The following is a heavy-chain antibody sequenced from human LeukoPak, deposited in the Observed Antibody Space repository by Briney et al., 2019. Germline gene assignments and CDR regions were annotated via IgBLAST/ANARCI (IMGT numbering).Heavy chain of an antibody. Sequence: SETLSLTCTVSSGSISTSNYYWGWIRQPPGKGLEWIGNIYYSGSTYYNPSLKSRVTISIDTSKNHFSLELSSVTAADTAVYYCARRRLGTTAPFDYWGQGTLVTVSS. V-gene: IGHV4-39*07. J-gene: IGHJ4*02. CDR1: SGSISTSNYY. D-gene: IGHD1-7*01. CDR3: ARRRLGTTAPFDY. CDR2: IYYSGST.